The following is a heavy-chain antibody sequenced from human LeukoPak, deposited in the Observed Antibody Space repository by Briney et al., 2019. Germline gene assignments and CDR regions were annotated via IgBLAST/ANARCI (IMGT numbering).Heavy chain of an antibody. CDR2: IIPIFGTA. CDR1: GGTFSSYA. J-gene: IGHJ6*02. Sequence: GASVKVSFKASGGTFSSYAISWVRQAPGQGLEWMGGIIPIFGTANYAQKFQGRVTITADESTSTAYMELSSLRSEDTAVYYCARENYYDSSGYYYRANYYYGMDVWGQGTTVTVSS. D-gene: IGHD3-22*01. V-gene: IGHV1-69*13. CDR3: ARENYYDSSGYYYRANYYYGMDV.